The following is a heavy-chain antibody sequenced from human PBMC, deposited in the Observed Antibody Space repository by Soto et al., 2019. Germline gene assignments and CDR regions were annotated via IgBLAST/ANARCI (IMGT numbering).Heavy chain of an antibody. CDR2: ISYDGSNK. Sequence: QVQLVESGGGVVQPGRSLRLSGAASGFTFSSYAMHWVRQAPGKGLEWVAVISYDGSNKYYADSVKGRFTISRDNSKNTLYLQMNSLRAEDTAVYYCARDRRWRERPYFDLWGRGTLVTVSS. CDR1: GFTFSSYA. D-gene: IGHD1-26*01. J-gene: IGHJ2*01. CDR3: ARDRRWRERPYFDL. V-gene: IGHV3-30-3*01.